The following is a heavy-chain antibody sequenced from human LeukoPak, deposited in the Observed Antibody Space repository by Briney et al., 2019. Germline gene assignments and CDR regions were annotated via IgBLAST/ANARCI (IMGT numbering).Heavy chain of an antibody. CDR3: ARDRSGDDDFWSAYYTKWFDT. D-gene: IGHD3-3*01. V-gene: IGHV3-64*01. CDR1: GFTFSSYA. CDR2: ISSNGGST. Sequence: LGGSLRLSCAASGFTFSSYAMHWVRQAPGKGLEYVSAISSNGGSTYYANSVKGRFTISRDNSKNTLYLQMGSLRAEDMAVYYCARDRSGDDDFWSAYYTKWFDTWGQGTLVTVSS. J-gene: IGHJ5*02.